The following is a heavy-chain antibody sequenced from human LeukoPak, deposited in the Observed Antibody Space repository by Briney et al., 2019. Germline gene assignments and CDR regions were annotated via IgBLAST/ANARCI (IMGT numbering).Heavy chain of an antibody. CDR3: ARDYYGIYYFDY. CDR2: IYTSGST. Sequence: SETLSLTCTVSGVSISSYYWSWIRQPAGKGLEWIGRIYTSGSTNYNPSLKSRVTMSVDMSKNHFSLKLSSVTAADTAVYYCARDYYGIYYFDYWGQGTLVTVSS. V-gene: IGHV4-4*07. CDR1: GVSISSYY. D-gene: IGHD3-10*01. J-gene: IGHJ4*02.